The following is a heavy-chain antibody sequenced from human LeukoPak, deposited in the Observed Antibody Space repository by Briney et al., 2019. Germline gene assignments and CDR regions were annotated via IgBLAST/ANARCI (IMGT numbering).Heavy chain of an antibody. V-gene: IGHV3-73*01. CDR2: IRSTANGYAT. Sequence: PGGSLRLSCAASGFTFSGSALHWVRQASGKGLEWVGRIRSTANGYATAYAASVKGRFTISRDDSKNTAYLQMDSLKTEDTAVYYCATLSVTGTSKNWGQGTLVTVSS. CDR3: ATLSVTGTSKN. CDR1: GFTFSGSA. D-gene: IGHD6-19*01. J-gene: IGHJ4*02.